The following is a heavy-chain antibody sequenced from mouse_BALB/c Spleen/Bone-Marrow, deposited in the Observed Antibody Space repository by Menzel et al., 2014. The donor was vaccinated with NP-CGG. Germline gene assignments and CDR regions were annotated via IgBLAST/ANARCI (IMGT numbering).Heavy chain of an antibody. Sequence: LKECGPELVKPGASVKMSCEAPGYTFTSYVMHWVKQKPGQGLEWIGYINPYNDGTKYNEKFKGKATLTSDKSSSTAYMELSSLTSEDSAVYYCARYGFYAMDYWGQGTSVTVST. CDR3: ARYGFYAMDY. V-gene: IGHV1-14*01. J-gene: IGHJ4*01. CDR2: INPYNDGT. D-gene: IGHD2-2*01. CDR1: GYTFTSYV.